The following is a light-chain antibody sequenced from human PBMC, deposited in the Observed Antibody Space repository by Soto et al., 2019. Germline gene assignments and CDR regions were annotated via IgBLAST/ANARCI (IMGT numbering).Light chain of an antibody. CDR1: QGISTY. J-gene: IGKJ2*01. V-gene: IGKV1-39*01. CDR3: QQSYRTPYT. Sequence: EIQMTQSPSSLSASVGDSVTITCRASQGISTYLVWYQQRQGRAPKLLIYDASSLLSGVPSRFSGSGSGTDFTLTISSLQPEDFATYYCQQSYRTPYTFGQGTKLETK. CDR2: DAS.